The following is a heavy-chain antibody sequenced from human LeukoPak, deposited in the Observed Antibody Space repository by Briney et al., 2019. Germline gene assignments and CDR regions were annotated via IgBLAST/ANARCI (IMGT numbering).Heavy chain of an antibody. CDR2: INSNSADT. J-gene: IGHJ1*01. CDR3: ARIGISARGTNFHH. D-gene: IGHD6-13*01. V-gene: IGHV1-2*02. Sequence: ASVKVSCKTSGYSFIDYYIHWVRQAPGQGLEWMGWINSNSADTNYAQNFQGRVTMTRDTSISTAYMELSRLRSDDTALYYCARIGISARGTNFHHWGQGTLVTVSS. CDR1: GYSFIDYY.